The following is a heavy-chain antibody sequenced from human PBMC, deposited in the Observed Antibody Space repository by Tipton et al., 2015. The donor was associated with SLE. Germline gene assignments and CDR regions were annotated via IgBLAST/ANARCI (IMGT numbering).Heavy chain of an antibody. CDR1: GFTFDDYA. J-gene: IGHJ5*02. V-gene: IGHV3-9*01. Sequence: RSLRLSCAASGFTFDDYAMHWVRQAPGKGLEWVSGISWNSGSIDYADSVKGRFTISRDNAKNSLYLQMNSLRVEDTAFYYCTKGETGTISTWGQGTLVTVSS. D-gene: IGHD1-7*01. CDR3: TKGETGTIST. CDR2: ISWNSGSI.